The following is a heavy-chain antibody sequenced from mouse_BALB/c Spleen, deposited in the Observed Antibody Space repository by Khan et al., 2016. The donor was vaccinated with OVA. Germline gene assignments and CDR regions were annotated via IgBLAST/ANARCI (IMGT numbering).Heavy chain of an antibody. Sequence: QLQQSGPGLLKPSQSLSLTCTVTGYSITSDYAWNWIRQFPGNKLEWLGFISYSGNTNYNPSLKSRISITRDTSKNQFFLQLNSVTTEDTATYYCARICGGDFDYWGQGTTLTVSS. CDR1: GYSITSDYA. J-gene: IGHJ2*01. CDR3: ARICGGDFDY. CDR2: ISYSGNT. V-gene: IGHV3-2*02.